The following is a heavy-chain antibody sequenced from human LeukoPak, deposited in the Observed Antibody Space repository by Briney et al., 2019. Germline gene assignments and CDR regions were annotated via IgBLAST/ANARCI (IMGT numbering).Heavy chain of an antibody. D-gene: IGHD3-10*01. J-gene: IGHJ4*02. CDR3: ARRLRYYYGSGSLYYFDY. V-gene: IGHV4-61*01. CDR2: IYYSGST. Sequence: SETLSLTCTVSGGSISSSSYYWSWIRQPPGKGLEWIGYIYYSGSTNYNPSLKSRVTISVDTSKNQFSLKLSSVTAADTAVYYCARRLRYYYGSGSLYYFDYWGQGTLVTVSS. CDR1: GGSISSSSYY.